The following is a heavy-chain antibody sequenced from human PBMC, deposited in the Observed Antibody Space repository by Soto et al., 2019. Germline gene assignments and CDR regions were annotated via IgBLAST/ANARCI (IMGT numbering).Heavy chain of an antibody. Sequence: SETLSLTCTVSGVSISSSSYYWGWIRQPPGKGLEWIGSIYYSGSTYYNPSLKSRVTISVDTSKNQFSLKLSSVTAADTAVYYCARTARGYYYGMDVWGQGTTVTVSS. J-gene: IGHJ6*02. CDR1: GVSISSSSYY. CDR3: ARTARGYYYGMDV. D-gene: IGHD6-25*01. V-gene: IGHV4-39*01. CDR2: IYYSGST.